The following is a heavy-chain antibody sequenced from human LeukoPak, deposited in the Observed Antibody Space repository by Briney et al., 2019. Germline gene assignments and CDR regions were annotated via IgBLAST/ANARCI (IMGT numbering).Heavy chain of an antibody. Sequence: GGSLRLSCAASGFSFADATMHWVRRVPGKGLEWVSGINWNSGTMGYADSVKGRFTVSRDNAKNSLYLQMNSLKTEDTALYYCAKDPYMDVWGKGTTVTVSS. CDR1: GFSFADAT. V-gene: IGHV3-9*01. CDR2: INWNSGTM. CDR3: AKDPYMDV. J-gene: IGHJ6*03.